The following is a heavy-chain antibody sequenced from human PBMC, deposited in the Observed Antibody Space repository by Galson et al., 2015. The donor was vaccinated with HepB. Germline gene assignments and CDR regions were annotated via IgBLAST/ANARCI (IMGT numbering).Heavy chain of an antibody. J-gene: IGHJ2*01. D-gene: IGHD3-10*01. CDR1: GFTFSSYT. CDR3: ARVYFGSGSSSAYWYFDL. Sequence: SLRLSCAASGFTFSSYTMNWVRQAPGKGLEWLSYISTDSSTIYYADSVKGRFTISRDNAKNSLYLQMHSLGDEDTAVYYCARVYFGSGSSSAYWYFDLWGRGALVTVSS. V-gene: IGHV3-48*02. CDR2: ISTDSSTI.